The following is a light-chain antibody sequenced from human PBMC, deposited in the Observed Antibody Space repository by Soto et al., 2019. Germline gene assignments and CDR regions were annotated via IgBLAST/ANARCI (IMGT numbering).Light chain of an antibody. V-gene: IGKV1-5*01. CDR1: QSVSTW. J-gene: IGKJ1*01. Sequence: IRMSMSVSTVSASVGDTVTITCRARQSVSTWLAWDQQTSGKAPKLLMYDASSLESGVPSRFSGSGSGTEFPLTISSLPADDFATYYCLQYETHWTFGQGTKVDIK. CDR2: DAS. CDR3: LQYETHWT.